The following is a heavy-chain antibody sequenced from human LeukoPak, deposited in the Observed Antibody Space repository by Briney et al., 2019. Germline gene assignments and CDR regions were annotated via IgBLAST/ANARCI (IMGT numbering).Heavy chain of an antibody. CDR1: GFTFRSYS. D-gene: IGHD5-12*01. V-gene: IGHV3-21*01. CDR3: ARDLSYHYIRY. J-gene: IGHJ4*02. Sequence: GGSLRLSCAASGFTFRSYSMNWVRQAPGKGLEWVSSISSSSSYIYYADSLKGRFTISRDNAKNSLYLQMNSLRAEDTAVYYCARDLSYHYIRYWGQGTLVTVSS. CDR2: ISSSSSYI.